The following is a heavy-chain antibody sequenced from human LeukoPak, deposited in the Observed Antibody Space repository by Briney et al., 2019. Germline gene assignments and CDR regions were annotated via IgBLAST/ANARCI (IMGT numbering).Heavy chain of an antibody. CDR3: TRSRGYCSDGTCYDFDY. J-gene: IGHJ4*02. CDR2: IYPGGSNT. V-gene: IGHV5-51*01. CDR1: GYRFSNYW. Sequence: GESLKISCKCSGYRFSNYWIGWVRPMPGKGLEWMGIIYPGGSNTRHSPSFQGQVTISADKSITTAYLQWSSLKASDTAMYYCTRSRGYCSDGTCYDFDYWGQGTLVTVSS. D-gene: IGHD2-15*01.